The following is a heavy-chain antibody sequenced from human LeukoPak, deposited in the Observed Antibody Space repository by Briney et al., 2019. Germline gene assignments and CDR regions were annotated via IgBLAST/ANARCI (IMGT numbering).Heavy chain of an antibody. D-gene: IGHD6-19*01. J-gene: IGHJ3*02. Sequence: PSETLSLTCAVYGGSFSGYYWSWIRQPPGKGLEWMGEINHSGSTNYNPSLKSRVTISVDTSKNQFSLKLSSVTAADTAVYYCARGLWSSGWYRLGAFDIWGQGTMVTVSS. CDR2: INHSGST. CDR1: GGSFSGYY. CDR3: ARGLWSSGWYRLGAFDI. V-gene: IGHV4-34*01.